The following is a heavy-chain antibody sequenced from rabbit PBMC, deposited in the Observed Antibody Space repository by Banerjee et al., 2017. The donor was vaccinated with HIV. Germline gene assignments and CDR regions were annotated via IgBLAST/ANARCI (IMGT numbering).Heavy chain of an antibody. CDR2: IYAGSSGST. D-gene: IGHD1-1*01. J-gene: IGHJ4*01. CDR1: GFDLSNYYY. Sequence: QSLEESGGDLVKPGASLTLTCTASGFDLSNYYYMCWVRQAPGKGLEWIGCIYAGSSGSTYYASWAKGRFTISKTSSTTVTLQMTSLTAADTATYFCARGAISSRGYLLNLWGPGTLVTVS. V-gene: IGHV1S40*01. CDR3: ARGAISSRGYLLNL.